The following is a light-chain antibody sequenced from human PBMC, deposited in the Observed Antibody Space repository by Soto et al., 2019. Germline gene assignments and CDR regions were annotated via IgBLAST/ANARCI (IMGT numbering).Light chain of an antibody. CDR2: AAS. J-gene: IGKJ1*01. CDR1: QSVSSSY. V-gene: IGKV3-20*01. CDR3: QQYGSSGT. Sequence: ELALTQSPGTLSLSPGERATLSCRASQSVSSSYLVWHQQKPGQAPRLLIYAASRRATGIPDRFSGSGSGTDFTLTISRLEPEDFAVYYCQQYGSSGTFGQGTKVDIK.